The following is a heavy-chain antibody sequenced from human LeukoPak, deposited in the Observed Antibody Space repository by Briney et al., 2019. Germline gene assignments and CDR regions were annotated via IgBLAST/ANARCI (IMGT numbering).Heavy chain of an antibody. V-gene: IGHV3-21*06. D-gene: IGHD6-13*01. CDR3: ARDSYSSNWVYYFDY. J-gene: IGHJ4*02. CDR1: GFTFSTYS. CDR2: ISSSSSYI. Sequence: GGSLKLSCAASGFTFSTYSMNWVRRAPGKGLEWVSSISSSSSYIYYADSVKGRFTISRDNANNSLYLQMNSLRAEDTAVYYCARDSYSSNWVYYFDYWGQGTLVTVSS.